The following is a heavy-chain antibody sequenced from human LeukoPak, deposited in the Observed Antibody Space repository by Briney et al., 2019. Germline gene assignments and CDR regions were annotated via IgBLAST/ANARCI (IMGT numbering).Heavy chain of an antibody. CDR1: GGSFSGYY. D-gene: IGHD5-12*01. Sequence: SETLSLTCAVYGGSFSGYYWSWIRQPPGKGLEWIGEINHSGSTNYNPSLESGVTISVDTSKNQFSLKLSSVTAADTAVYYCARDYSGYDSYYYYYGMDVWGQGTTVTVSS. CDR2: INHSGST. J-gene: IGHJ6*02. CDR3: ARDYSGYDSYYYYYGMDV. V-gene: IGHV4-34*01.